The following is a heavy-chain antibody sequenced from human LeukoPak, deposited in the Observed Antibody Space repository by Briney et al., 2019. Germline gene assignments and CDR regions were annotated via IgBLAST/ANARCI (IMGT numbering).Heavy chain of an antibody. Sequence: SETLSLTCTGPGGSISSYYWSWIRQPPGKGLEWIGYIYYIGSASYNPSLKSRVTISVDTSKNQFSLKPSSVTAADTAVYYCARRVRDSSGWSDAFDIWGQGTMVTVPS. J-gene: IGHJ3*02. V-gene: IGHV4-59*08. CDR2: IYYIGSA. CDR3: ARRVRDSSGWSDAFDI. CDR1: GGSISSYY. D-gene: IGHD6-19*01.